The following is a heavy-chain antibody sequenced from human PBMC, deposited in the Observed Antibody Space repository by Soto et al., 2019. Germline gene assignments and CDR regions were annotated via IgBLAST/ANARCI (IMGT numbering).Heavy chain of an antibody. V-gene: IGHV4-34*01. CDR1: GESFSGYY. D-gene: IGHD6-13*01. CDR2: IHDSGST. J-gene: IGHJ4*02. Sequence: SETLSLTCAVYGESFSGYYWSWIRQPPGKGLEWIGEIHDSGSTNYNPSLKSRLIISVDTSRNQFSLKLNSVTAADTAVYYCARGVRRPSSWYSHYCGQGTLVTVYS. CDR3: ARGVRRPSSWYSHY.